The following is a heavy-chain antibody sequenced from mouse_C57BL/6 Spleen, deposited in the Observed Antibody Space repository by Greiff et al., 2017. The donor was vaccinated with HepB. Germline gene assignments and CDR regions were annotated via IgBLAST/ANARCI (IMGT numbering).Heavy chain of an antibody. J-gene: IGHJ3*01. CDR1: GFTFTDYY. V-gene: IGHV7-3*01. CDR2: IRNKANGYTT. CDR3: ARYNYGSSSGFAY. D-gene: IGHD1-1*01. Sequence: EVHLVESGGGLVQPGGSLSLSCAASGFTFTDYYMSWVRQPPGKALEWLGFIRNKANGYTTEYSASVKGRFTISRDNSQSILYLQMNALRAEDSATYYCARYNYGSSSGFAYWGQGTLVTVSA.